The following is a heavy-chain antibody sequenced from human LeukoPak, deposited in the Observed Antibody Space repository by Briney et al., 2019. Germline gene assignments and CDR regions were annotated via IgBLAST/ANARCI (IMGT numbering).Heavy chain of an antibody. CDR1: AGAITSQY. V-gene: IGHV4-59*08. Sequence: NASETLSLTCTVSAGAITSQYWSWIRQSPGKGLEFIGYINYSGSTSYNPSLKSRVAISVDTSKNQFSLKLSSVTAADTAMYFCARLSTDNVVLPGAMAYYFDCWGQGSLVTVSS. J-gene: IGHJ4*02. D-gene: IGHD2-2*01. CDR3: ARLSTDNVVLPGAMAYYFDC. CDR2: INYSGST.